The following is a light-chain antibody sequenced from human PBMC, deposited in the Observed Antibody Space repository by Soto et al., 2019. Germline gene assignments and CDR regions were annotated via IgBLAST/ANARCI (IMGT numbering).Light chain of an antibody. CDR3: AAWDDSLNVLV. CDR1: RSNIGNSF. V-gene: IGLV1-47*01. Sequence: QSALTQAISVSGTPGQRVTITCSGGRSNIGNSFVSWYQQFPGVAPKLLIYADNQRPSGVPDRFSGSKFGTSGSLVISGLRSEDESDYYCAAWDDSLNVLVFGGGTKVTVL. J-gene: IGLJ3*02. CDR2: ADN.